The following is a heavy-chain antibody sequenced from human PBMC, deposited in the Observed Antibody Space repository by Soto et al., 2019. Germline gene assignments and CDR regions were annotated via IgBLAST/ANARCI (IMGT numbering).Heavy chain of an antibody. CDR1: GDSVTSHY. CDR2: IYYSGST. Sequence: TSETLSLTCSFSGDSVTSHYFTWIRQSPEKGLEWIGYIYYSGSTNYNPSLKSRVTISVDTSKNQFSLKLSSVTAADTAVYYCARGRRGPFDYWGQGTLVTVSS. V-gene: IGHV4-59*02. CDR3: ARGRRGPFDY. J-gene: IGHJ4*02.